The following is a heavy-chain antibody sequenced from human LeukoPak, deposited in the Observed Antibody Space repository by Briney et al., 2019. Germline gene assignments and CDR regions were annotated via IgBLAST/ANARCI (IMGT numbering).Heavy chain of an antibody. CDR2: FDPEDGET. CDR1: GYTLTELS. V-gene: IGHV1-24*01. Sequence: GASVKVSCKVSGYTLTELSMHWVRQAPGKGLEWMGGFDPEDGETIYAQKFQGRVTMTEDTSTDTAYMELSSLRSEDTAVYYCVTDYYYGSGSHLDYWGQGTLVTVSS. J-gene: IGHJ4*02. D-gene: IGHD3-10*01. CDR3: VTDYYYGSGSHLDY.